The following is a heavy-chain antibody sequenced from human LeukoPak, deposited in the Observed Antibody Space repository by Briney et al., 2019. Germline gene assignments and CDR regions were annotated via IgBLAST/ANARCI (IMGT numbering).Heavy chain of an antibody. D-gene: IGHD1-26*01. J-gene: IGHJ4*02. Sequence: SGRSLRLSCAASGHTFSTYGMHWVRQAPGKGLEWVAVISYDGSNKYYADSVKGRFTISRDNSKNTLYLQMNSLRAEDTAVYYCAKVTVWELHYWGQGTLVTVSS. V-gene: IGHV3-30*18. CDR1: GHTFSTYG. CDR2: ISYDGSNK. CDR3: AKVTVWELHY.